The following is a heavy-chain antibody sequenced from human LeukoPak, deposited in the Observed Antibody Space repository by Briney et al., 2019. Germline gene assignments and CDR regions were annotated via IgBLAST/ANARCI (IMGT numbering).Heavy chain of an antibody. D-gene: IGHD1-20*01. CDR2: ISGSGGST. V-gene: IGHV3-23*01. CDR1: GFTFSSYA. CDR3: AKVRNYRITGTMDY. J-gene: IGHJ4*02. Sequence: PGGSLRLSCAASGFTFSSYAMSRVRQAPGKGLEWVSAISGSGGSTYYADSVKGRFTISRDNSKNTLYLQMNSLRAEDTAVYYCAKVRNYRITGTMDYWGQGTLVTVSS.